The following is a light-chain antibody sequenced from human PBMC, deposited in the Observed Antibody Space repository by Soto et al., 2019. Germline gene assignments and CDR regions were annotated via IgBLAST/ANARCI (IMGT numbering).Light chain of an antibody. Sequence: QSVLTQPPSASGTPGQRVTISCSGSSSNIGTNAVSWYQQLPGTAPKLLIYSEIQRPSGVTDRCSGSKSGTSASLAISGLKSEDEADYYCAAWNDRLNGSVFGTGTKV. V-gene: IGLV1-44*01. CDR1: SSNIGTNA. CDR2: SEI. J-gene: IGLJ1*01. CDR3: AAWNDRLNGSV.